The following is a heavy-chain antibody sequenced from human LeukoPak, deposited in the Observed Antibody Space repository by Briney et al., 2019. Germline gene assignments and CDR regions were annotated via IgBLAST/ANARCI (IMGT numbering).Heavy chain of an antibody. J-gene: IGHJ3*02. CDR2: ISNSGTT. Sequence: SETLSLTCAVSGDSVTNPGYSWTWIRQHPGKALEWIGHISNSGTTAYKPSLKSRVSISVDTSTNQFSLRLASVSAADTAVYYCARDILVTSSPDAFAICGPGTMVTVYS. CDR3: ARDILVTSSPDAFAI. CDR1: GDSVTNPGYS. V-gene: IGHV4-31*11. D-gene: IGHD2-21*02.